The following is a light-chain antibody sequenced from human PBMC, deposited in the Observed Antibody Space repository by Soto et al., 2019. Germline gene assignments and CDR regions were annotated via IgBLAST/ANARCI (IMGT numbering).Light chain of an antibody. J-gene: IGLJ2*01. CDR3: QTWGTGML. V-gene: IGLV4-69*01. Sequence: QSVLTQSPSASASLGASVKLTCTLSSGHSSYAIAWHQQQPEKGPRYLMKLNSDGSHSKGDGIPDRFSGSSSGAERYLTISSLQSEDEADYYCQTWGTGMLFGGGTQLTVL. CDR1: SGHSSYA. CDR2: LNSDGSH.